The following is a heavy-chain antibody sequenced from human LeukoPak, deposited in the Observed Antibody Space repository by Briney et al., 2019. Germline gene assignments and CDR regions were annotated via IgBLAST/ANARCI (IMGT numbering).Heavy chain of an antibody. J-gene: IGHJ6*03. D-gene: IGHD6-13*01. CDR3: ARVQPEDSSSWCGGDYYYYYMDV. CDR2: IIPIFGTA. Sequence: SSVKVSCKASGGTFSSYAISWVRQAPGQGLEWMGGIIPIFGTANYAQKFQGRVTITTDESTSTAYMELSSLRSEDTAVYYCARVQPEDSSSWCGGDYYYYYMDVWGKGTTVTVSS. V-gene: IGHV1-69*05. CDR1: GGTFSSYA.